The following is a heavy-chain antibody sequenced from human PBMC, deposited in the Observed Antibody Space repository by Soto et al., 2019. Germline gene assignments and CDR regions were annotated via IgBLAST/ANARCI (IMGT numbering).Heavy chain of an antibody. CDR3: ARDRSSGWDHDIYYYYGMDV. CDR1: GFTFSSYA. CDR2: ISYDGSNK. D-gene: IGHD6-19*01. J-gene: IGHJ6*02. V-gene: IGHV3-30-3*01. Sequence: GSLRLSCAASGFTFSSYAMHWVRQAPGKGLEWVAVISYDGSNKYYADSVKGRFTISRDNSKNTLYLQMNSLRAEDTAVYYFARDRSSGWDHDIYYYYGMDVWGQGTTVTVSS.